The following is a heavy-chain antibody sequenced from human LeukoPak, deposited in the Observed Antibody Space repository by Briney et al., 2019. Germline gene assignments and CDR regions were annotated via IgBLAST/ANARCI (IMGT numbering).Heavy chain of an antibody. CDR2: ISSDASYD. J-gene: IGHJ4*02. V-gene: IGHV3-30*18. CDR3: AEGGNSSINY. D-gene: IGHD4-11*01. CDR1: GFTFSSYG. Sequence: GTSPRLSCAASGFTFSSYGMHWVRQAPGKGLEWVAHISSDASYDHYVDSVKGRFTISRDNSKNTLYLQVDSVRGEDTAVYYCAEGGNSSINYWGQGTLVTVSS.